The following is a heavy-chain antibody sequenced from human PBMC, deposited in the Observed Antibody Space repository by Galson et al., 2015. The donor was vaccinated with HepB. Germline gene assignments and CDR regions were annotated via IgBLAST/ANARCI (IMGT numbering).Heavy chain of an antibody. CDR1: GSTFTSYA. V-gene: IGHV7-4-1*02. J-gene: IGHJ6*02. D-gene: IGHD6-6*01. Sequence: SVKVSCKASGSTFTSYAMNWVRQAPGQGLEWMGWINSNTGNPTYAQGFTGRFVFSLDTSVSTAYLQISNLKPEDTAVYYCARPSRAAASPFYGLDVWGQGTTVTVSS. CDR2: INSNTGNP. CDR3: ARPSRAAASPFYGLDV.